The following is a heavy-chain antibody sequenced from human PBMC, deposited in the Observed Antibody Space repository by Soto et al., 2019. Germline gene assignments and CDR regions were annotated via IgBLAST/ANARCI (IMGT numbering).Heavy chain of an antibody. CDR2: ISSSGSTI. Sequence: EVQLVESGGGLVQPGGSLRLSCAASGFTLSSYSMNWVRQAPGKGLERVSYISSSGSTIFYADSVKGRFTISRDNAKNSLYLQMNGLRAEDTAVYYCARPAYCGGDCYGINDAFDIWCQGTMITVSS. D-gene: IGHD2-21*02. CDR3: ARPAYCGGDCYGINDAFDI. V-gene: IGHV3-48*01. CDR1: GFTLSSYS. J-gene: IGHJ3*02.